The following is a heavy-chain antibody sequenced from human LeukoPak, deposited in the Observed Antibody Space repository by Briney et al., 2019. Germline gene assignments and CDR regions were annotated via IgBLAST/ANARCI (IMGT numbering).Heavy chain of an antibody. Sequence: GGSLRLSCAASGLPFSNAWMNWVRQAPGKGLEWVGRIKSKTNGETTDYAAPVKGRFTISRDDSKNTLYLQMNSLKTEDTAVYYCTTAPVGDYGDFDYWGQGTLVTVSS. J-gene: IGHJ4*02. CDR3: TTAPVGDYGDFDY. V-gene: IGHV3-15*01. D-gene: IGHD4-17*01. CDR1: GLPFSNAW. CDR2: IKSKTNGETT.